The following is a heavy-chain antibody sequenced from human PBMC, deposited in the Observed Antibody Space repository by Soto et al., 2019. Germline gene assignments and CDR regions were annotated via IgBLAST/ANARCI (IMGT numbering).Heavy chain of an antibody. CDR3: ARDPEQWLPAPTLTTYDY. CDR1: GFTVSSNY. D-gene: IGHD6-19*01. J-gene: IGHJ4*02. CDR2: IYSGGST. V-gene: IGHV3-66*01. Sequence: HPGGSLRLSCAASGFTVSSNYMSWVRQAPGKGLEWVSVIYSGGSTYYADSVKGRFTISRDNSKNTLYLQMNSLRAEDTAVYYCARDPEQWLPAPTLTTYDYWGQGTLVTVSS.